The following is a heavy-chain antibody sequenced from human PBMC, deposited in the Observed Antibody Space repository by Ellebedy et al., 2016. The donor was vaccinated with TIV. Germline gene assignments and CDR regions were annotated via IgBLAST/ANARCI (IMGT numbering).Heavy chain of an antibody. D-gene: IGHD2-2*01. V-gene: IGHV4-59*13. CDR2: IYFGRDT. CDR3: ARWRYQVLTFDS. Sequence: SETLSLXXTVSGVSITGYYWSWIRQPPGKGLEWIGFIYFGRDTNYNPSLKSRVTISIDTSKSQFSLNLTSVTAADTAVYYCARWRYQVLTFDSWGQGTLVTVSS. J-gene: IGHJ4*02. CDR1: GVSITGYY.